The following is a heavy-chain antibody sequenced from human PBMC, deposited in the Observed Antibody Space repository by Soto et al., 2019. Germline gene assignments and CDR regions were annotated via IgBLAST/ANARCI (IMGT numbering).Heavy chain of an antibody. Sequence: EGQVVESGGGLVQPGGSLKLSCAAPGIIFSGSDMHWVRQASGKGLEWVGRIRNKDNSYATTYAASVKGRFTISRDDSKQTAYLKMNSLKTEDTAVYYCKYSSGKNYSYYGMDVWGKGTTVTVSS. D-gene: IGHD6-19*01. CDR3: KYSSGKNYSYYGMDV. CDR1: GIIFSGSD. V-gene: IGHV3-73*02. J-gene: IGHJ6*04. CDR2: IRNKDNSYAT.